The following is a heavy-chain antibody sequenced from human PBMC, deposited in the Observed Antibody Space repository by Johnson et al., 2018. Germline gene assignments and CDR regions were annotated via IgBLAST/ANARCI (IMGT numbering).Heavy chain of an antibody. Sequence: QVQLVQSGAEVKKPGASVKVSCKASGYIFTRYYIHWVRQAPGQGLEWMGIINPSGGSTTYPQKFQGRVTMTRDTSTSTVYMELSSLRSEDTAVYYWSGVPLGGAFDIWGQGTMVTVSS. CDR1: GYIFTRYY. CDR3: SGVPLGGAFDI. CDR2: INPSGGST. J-gene: IGHJ3*02. D-gene: IGHD3-16*01. V-gene: IGHV1-46*01.